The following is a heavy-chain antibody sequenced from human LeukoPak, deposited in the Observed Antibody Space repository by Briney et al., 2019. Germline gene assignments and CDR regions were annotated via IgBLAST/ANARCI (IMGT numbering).Heavy chain of an antibody. CDR1: GGSISSGGYF. CDR3: ARAPYSSSSVDY. D-gene: IGHD6-6*01. V-gene: IGHV4-31*03. CDR2: IYYSGST. Sequence: PSQTLSLTCTVSGGSISSGGYFWTWIRQQPGKGLAWLGYIYYSGSTYYNPSLKSRVTISVDLSKNQFSLKLSSVTAADTAVYYCARAPYSSSSVDYWGQGTLVTVSS. J-gene: IGHJ4*02.